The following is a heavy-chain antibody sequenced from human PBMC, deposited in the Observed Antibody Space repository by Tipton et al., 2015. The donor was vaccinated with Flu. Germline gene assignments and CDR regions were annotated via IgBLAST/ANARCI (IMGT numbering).Heavy chain of an antibody. CDR2: IFHSEST. Sequence: TLSLTCAVYGGSFSGYNWNWIRQPPGKGLEWVGEIFHSESTNYNPSLKSRVTIPLDTSKNQFSLKLSSGTAADTAVYYCARGALSGGWSFDYWGQGILVSVSS. J-gene: IGHJ4*02. V-gene: IGHV4-34*01. CDR3: ARGALSGGWSFDY. CDR1: GGSFSGYN. D-gene: IGHD6-19*01.